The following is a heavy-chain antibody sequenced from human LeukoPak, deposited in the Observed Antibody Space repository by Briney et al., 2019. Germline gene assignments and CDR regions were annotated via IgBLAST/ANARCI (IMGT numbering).Heavy chain of an antibody. CDR1: GGTFSSYA. J-gene: IGHJ6*02. CDR2: IIPILGIA. Sequence: SVKVSCKASGGTFSSYAISWMRQAPGQGLEWMGRIIPILGIANYAQKFQGRVTITADKSTSTAYMELSSLRSEDTAVYYCARDCGGDCYSGNHYGMDVWGQGTTVTVSS. V-gene: IGHV1-69*04. D-gene: IGHD2-21*02. CDR3: ARDCGGDCYSGNHYGMDV.